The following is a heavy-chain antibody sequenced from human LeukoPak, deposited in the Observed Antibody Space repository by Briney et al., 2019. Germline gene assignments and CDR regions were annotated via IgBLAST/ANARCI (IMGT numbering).Heavy chain of an antibody. J-gene: IGHJ4*01. V-gene: IGHV1-2*06. D-gene: IGHD1-1*01. CDR3: ARDLQLEREQSDY. CDR1: GYTFTGYY. Sequence: ASVKVSCKAFGYTFTGYYMHWVRQAPGQGLEWMGRINPNSGGTNYAQKFQGRVTMTRDTSISTAYMELSRLRSDDTAVYYCARDLQLEREQSDYWGQEPWSPSPQ. CDR2: INPNSGGT.